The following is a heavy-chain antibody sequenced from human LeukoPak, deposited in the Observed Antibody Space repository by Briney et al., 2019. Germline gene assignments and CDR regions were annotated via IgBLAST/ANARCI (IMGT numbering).Heavy chain of an antibody. D-gene: IGHD2-2*01. Sequence: SETLSLTCTVSGGSISSGGYSWSWIRQPPGKGLEWIGYIYHSGSTYYNPSLKSRVTISVDRSKNQFSLKLSSVTAADTAVYYCARGPPAKGYGMDVWGQGTTVTVSS. J-gene: IGHJ6*02. V-gene: IGHV4-30-2*01. CDR1: GGSISSGGYS. CDR3: ARGPPAKGYGMDV. CDR2: IYHSGST.